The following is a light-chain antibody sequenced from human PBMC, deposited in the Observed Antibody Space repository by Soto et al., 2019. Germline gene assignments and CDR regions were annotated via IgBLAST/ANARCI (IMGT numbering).Light chain of an antibody. Sequence: QPVLTQPPSVSGAPGQRVTISCTGCSSNIGAGYDVHWYQQLPGTAPKLLIYGNSNRPSGVPDRFSGSKSGTSASLAITGLQAEDEADYYCQSYDSSLSGLFGGGTKVTVL. V-gene: IGLV1-40*01. J-gene: IGLJ2*01. CDR3: QSYDSSLSGL. CDR2: GNS. CDR1: SSNIGAGYD.